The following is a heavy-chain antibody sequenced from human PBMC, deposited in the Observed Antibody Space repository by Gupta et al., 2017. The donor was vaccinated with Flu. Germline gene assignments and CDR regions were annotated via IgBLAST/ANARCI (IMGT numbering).Heavy chain of an antibody. CDR2: ISDTGRI. V-gene: IGHV4-31*03. J-gene: IGHJ6*02. D-gene: IGHD1-26*01. CDR3: AREVYRTKAFPGYYGLDV. CDR1: GDSITSGDYS. Sequence: QVHLQQSGPGLAKPSQTQSLTCTVSGDSITSGDYSCNWIPQHPGEGLEWIGYISDTGRIYDNPTRKCRLTIELDTPKDQISLTLISVAAADTAVYYCAREVYRTKAFPGYYGLDVWGQGTMVTVSS.